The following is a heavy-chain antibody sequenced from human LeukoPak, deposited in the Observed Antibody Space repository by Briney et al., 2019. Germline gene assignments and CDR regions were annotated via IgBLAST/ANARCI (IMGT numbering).Heavy chain of an antibody. CDR1: GYTFTGYY. D-gene: IGHD2-21*02. V-gene: IGHV1-2*06. CDR3: ARVGVYCGGDRYSRDGFDY. CDR2: INPNSGGT. J-gene: IGHJ4*02. Sequence: ASVKVSCKASGYTFTGYYMHWVRQAPGQGLEWMGRINPNSGGTNYAQKFQGRVTMTRDTSISTAYMELSRLRSDDTAVYYCARVGVYCGGDRYSRDGFDYWGQGTLVTVSS.